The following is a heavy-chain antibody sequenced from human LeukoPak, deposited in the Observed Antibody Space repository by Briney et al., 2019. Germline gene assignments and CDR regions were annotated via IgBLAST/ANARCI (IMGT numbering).Heavy chain of an antibody. CDR3: ARTHTRYSGSYTIDY. Sequence: ASVKVSCKASGYTFTGYYMHWVRQAPGQGLEWMGWINPNSGGTNYAQKFQGRVTMTRDTSISTAYMELSRLRSDDTAVYYCARTHTRYSGSYTIDYWGQGTLVTVSS. J-gene: IGHJ4*02. V-gene: IGHV1-2*02. D-gene: IGHD1-26*01. CDR2: INPNSGGT. CDR1: GYTFTGYY.